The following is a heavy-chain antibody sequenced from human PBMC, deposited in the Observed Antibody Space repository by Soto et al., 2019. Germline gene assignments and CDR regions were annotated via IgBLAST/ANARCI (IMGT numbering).Heavy chain of an antibody. D-gene: IGHD6-6*01. CDR2: INPNSGGT. CDR1: GYTFTASF. V-gene: IGHV1-2*02. CDR3: ARARQIAARPARDAFDI. J-gene: IGHJ3*02. Sequence: ASVKVSCKACGYTFTASFLHWVRQAPGQGLEWMGWINPNSGGTNYAQKFQGRVTMTTDMSISTAYMEVSRLRSDDTAVYYCARARQIAARPARDAFDIWGQGPMVSVS.